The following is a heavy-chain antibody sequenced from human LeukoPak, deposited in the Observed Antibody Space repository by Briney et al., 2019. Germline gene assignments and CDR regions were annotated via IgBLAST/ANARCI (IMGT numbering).Heavy chain of an antibody. CDR1: GGSISSYY. V-gene: IGHV4-59*01. D-gene: IGHD3-22*01. J-gene: IGHJ4*02. Sequence: SETLSLTCTVSGGSISSYYWSWIRQPPGKGLEWIGYIYYRGTTNYNPSLNSRVTISVDTSKNQFSLKLSSVTAADTAVYYCARSLNYYDSRGYSFDYWGQGTLVTVSS. CDR3: ARSLNYYDSRGYSFDY. CDR2: IYYRGTT.